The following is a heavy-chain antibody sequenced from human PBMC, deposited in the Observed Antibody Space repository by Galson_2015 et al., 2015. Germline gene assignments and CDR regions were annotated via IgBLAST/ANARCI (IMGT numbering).Heavy chain of an antibody. CDR3: ARSTPGYRFFDL. J-gene: IGHJ2*01. D-gene: IGHD7-27*01. Sequence: SLRLSCAASGFTVSSNYMSWVRQAPGKGLEWVSSISSSSGHIYYADSVKGRFTISRDNAKNSVYLQMNSLRVEDTAVYYCARSTPGYRFFDLWGRGTLVTVSS. CDR2: ISSSSGHI. CDR1: GFTVSSNY. V-gene: IGHV3-21*01.